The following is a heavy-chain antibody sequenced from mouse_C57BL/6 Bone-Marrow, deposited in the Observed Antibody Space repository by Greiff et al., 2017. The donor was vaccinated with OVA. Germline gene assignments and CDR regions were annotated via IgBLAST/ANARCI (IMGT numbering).Heavy chain of an antibody. V-gene: IGHV1-59*01. J-gene: IGHJ2*01. CDR3: ARLGGYLYYFDY. D-gene: IGHD2-2*01. CDR2: IDPSDSYT. CDR1: GYTFTSYW. Sequence: VQLQQPGAELVRPGTSVKLSCKASGYTFTSYWMHWVKQRPGQGLEWIGVIDPSDSYTNYNQKFKGKATLTVDTSSSTAYMQLSSLTSEDSAVYYCARLGGYLYYFDYWGQGTTLTVSS.